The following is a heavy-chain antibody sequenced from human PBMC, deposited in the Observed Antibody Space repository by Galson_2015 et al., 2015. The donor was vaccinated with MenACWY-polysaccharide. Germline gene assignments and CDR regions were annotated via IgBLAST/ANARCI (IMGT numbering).Heavy chain of an antibody. CDR3: ARDRIVGRPEGFAP. CDR1: GGSISGYY. D-gene: IGHD1-26*01. J-gene: IGHJ5*02. V-gene: IGHV4-59*01. Sequence: SETLSLTCTVSGGSISGYYRNWIRQSPGKGLEWIGYSYYTGSTNYNPSLKSRVAISVDTSKNQFSLTLASVTAADTAVYYCARDRIVGRPEGFAPWGQGTLVIVSS. CDR2: SYYTGST.